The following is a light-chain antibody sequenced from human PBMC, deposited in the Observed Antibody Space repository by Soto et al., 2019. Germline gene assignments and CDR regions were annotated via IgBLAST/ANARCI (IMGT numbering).Light chain of an antibody. CDR2: DAS. V-gene: IGKV1-5*01. CDR3: QHYITFPYT. J-gene: IGKJ2*01. CDR1: QTISSW. Sequence: DIQMTQSPSTLSASVGDRVTITCRASQTISSWLAWYQQKPGKAPDLLIYDASSLQYGLPSRFSGGGSGTEITLTISSQQPDDVATYFCQHYITFPYTFGQGTKLEIK.